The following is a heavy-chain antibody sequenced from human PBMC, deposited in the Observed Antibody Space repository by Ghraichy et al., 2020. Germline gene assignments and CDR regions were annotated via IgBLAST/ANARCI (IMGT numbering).Heavy chain of an antibody. V-gene: IGHV3-11*01. Sequence: GGSLRLSCAASGFTSSDYYMSWIRQAPGKGLEWVSYISSSGSTIYYADSVKGRFTISRDNAKNSLYLQMNSLRAEDTAVYYCAREGGYSYEDHLDAFDIWGQGTMVTVSS. CDR1: GFTSSDYY. CDR3: AREGGYSYEDHLDAFDI. J-gene: IGHJ3*02. CDR2: ISSSGSTI. D-gene: IGHD5-18*01.